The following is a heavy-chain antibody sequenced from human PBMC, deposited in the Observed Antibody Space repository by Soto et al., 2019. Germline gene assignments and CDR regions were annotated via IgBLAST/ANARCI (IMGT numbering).Heavy chain of an antibody. Sequence: RASVKVSCKASGYTFTGYYMHWVRQAPGQGPEWMGWINPNSGGTNYAQKFQGWVTMTRDTSISTAYMELSRLRSDDTAVYYCARASLIAAVGTTPAYYYGMDVWGQGTTVTVSS. D-gene: IGHD6-13*01. J-gene: IGHJ6*02. CDR1: GYTFTGYY. V-gene: IGHV1-2*04. CDR2: INPNSGGT. CDR3: ARASLIAAVGTTPAYYYGMDV.